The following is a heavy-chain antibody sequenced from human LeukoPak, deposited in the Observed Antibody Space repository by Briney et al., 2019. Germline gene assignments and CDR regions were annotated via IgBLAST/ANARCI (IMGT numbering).Heavy chain of an antibody. D-gene: IGHD3-10*02. CDR2: IKEDGSEK. CDR3: AELGITMIGGV. CDR1: GFAFSSYW. J-gene: IGHJ6*04. Sequence: PGGSLRLSCAASGFAFSSYWMSWVRQAPGKGLEWVANIKEDGSEKYYVDSVKGRFTISRDNAKNSLYLQMNSLRAEDTAVYYCAELGITMIGGVWGKGTTVTISS. V-gene: IGHV3-7*01.